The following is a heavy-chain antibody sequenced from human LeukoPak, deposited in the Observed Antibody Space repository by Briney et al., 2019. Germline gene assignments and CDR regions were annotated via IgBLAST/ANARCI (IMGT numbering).Heavy chain of an antibody. CDR1: GYSINSGYY. CDR3: ARAIDSINGDSGGIYSYFDY. V-gene: IGHV4-38-2*01. D-gene: IGHD4-17*01. CDR2: IYHSGTT. Sequence: SETLSLTCAVSGYSINSGYYWGWIRQTPGKGLEWIGSIYHSGTTYYNPSLKSRVSISVDTSKNQFSLNLGSVTAADTALYFCARAIDSINGDSGGIYSYFDYWGQGTLVPVSS. J-gene: IGHJ4*02.